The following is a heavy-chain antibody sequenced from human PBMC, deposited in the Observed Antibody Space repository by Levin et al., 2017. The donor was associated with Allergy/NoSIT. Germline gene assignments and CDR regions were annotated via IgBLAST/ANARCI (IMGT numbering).Heavy chain of an antibody. CDR1: GFTFSSYG. CDR2: IWYDGSDK. CDR3: AREITSLTYGGSANY. J-gene: IGHJ4*02. Sequence: PGGSLRLSCAASGFTFSSYGMHWVRQAPGKGLEWVAVIWYDGSDKYYADSVKGRFTISRDNSKNTLYLQMNSLRAEDTAVYYCAREITSLTYGGSANYWGQGTLVTVSS. V-gene: IGHV3-33*01. D-gene: IGHD1-26*01.